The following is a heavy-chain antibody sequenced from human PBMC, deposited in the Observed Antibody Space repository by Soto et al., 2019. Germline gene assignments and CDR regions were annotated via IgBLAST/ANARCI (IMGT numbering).Heavy chain of an antibody. CDR2: INSDGSST. CDR3: ARAQLRYFDRGYVMDV. V-gene: IGHV3-74*01. J-gene: IGHJ6*04. CDR1: GFTFSSYW. D-gene: IGHD3-9*01. Sequence: GGSLRLSCAASGFTFSSYWMHWVRQAPGKGLVWVSRINSDGSSTSYADSVKGRFTISRDNAKNTLYLQMNSLRAEDTAVYYCARAQLRYFDRGYVMDVWGKGTTVTVSS.